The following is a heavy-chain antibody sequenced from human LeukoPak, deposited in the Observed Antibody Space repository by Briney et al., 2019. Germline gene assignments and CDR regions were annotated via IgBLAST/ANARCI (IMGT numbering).Heavy chain of an antibody. CDR1: GGSISGYY. D-gene: IGHD3-10*01. CDR3: ARYGSGSYSDDHFQH. CDR2: IYYSGST. J-gene: IGHJ1*01. Sequence: SEALSLTCTVSGGSISGYYWSWIRQPPGKGLEWIGFIYYSGSTKYNPSLKSRVTISVDTSKNQFSLKLTSVTAADTAVYYCARYGSGSYSDDHFQHWGQGTLVTVSS. V-gene: IGHV4-59*08.